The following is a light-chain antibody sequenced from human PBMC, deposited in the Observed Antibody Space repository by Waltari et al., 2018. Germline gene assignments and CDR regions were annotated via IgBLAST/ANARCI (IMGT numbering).Light chain of an antibody. Sequence: DIRMTQFPSTLSAPVGDRVTFTCRASQSVSSWLAWYQQKPGKAPKLLIYKASNLESGVPSRFSGSGSGTEFTLTISSLQTDDFATYYCEHYNGFPYTFGQGTRLEI. CDR1: QSVSSW. CDR2: KAS. J-gene: IGKJ2*01. CDR3: EHYNGFPYT. V-gene: IGKV1-5*03.